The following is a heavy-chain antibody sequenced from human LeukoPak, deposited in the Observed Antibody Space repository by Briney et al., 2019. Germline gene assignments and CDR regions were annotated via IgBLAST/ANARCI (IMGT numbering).Heavy chain of an antibody. V-gene: IGHV3-23*01. D-gene: IGHD3-10*01. Sequence: PGGSLRLSCAASGFTFSSYAMSWVRQAPGKGLEWVSAISGSGGSTYYADSVKGRFTISRDNSKNTLYLQMNSLRAEDTAVYYCAGHLWFGEVRDAFDIWGQGTMVTVSS. CDR3: AGHLWFGEVRDAFDI. CDR2: ISGSGGST. CDR1: GFTFSSYA. J-gene: IGHJ3*02.